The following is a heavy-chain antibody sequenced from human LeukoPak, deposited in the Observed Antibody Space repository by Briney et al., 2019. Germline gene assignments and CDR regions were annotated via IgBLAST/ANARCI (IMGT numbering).Heavy chain of an antibody. V-gene: IGHV7-4-1*02. D-gene: IGHD3-10*01. CDR1: GYTFTGYY. Sequence: ASVKVSCKASGYTFTGYYMHWVRQAPGQGLEWMGWINTNTGNPTYAQGFTGRFVFSLDTSVSTAYLQISSLKAEDTAVYYCARGGMVRGVIGRDNWFDPWGQGTLVTVSS. J-gene: IGHJ5*02. CDR3: ARGGMVRGVIGRDNWFDP. CDR2: INTNTGNP.